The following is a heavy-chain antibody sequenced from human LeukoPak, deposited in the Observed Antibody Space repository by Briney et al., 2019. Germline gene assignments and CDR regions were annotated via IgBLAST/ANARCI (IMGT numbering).Heavy chain of an antibody. D-gene: IGHD5-24*01. V-gene: IGHV4-39*07. CDR1: GGSISSSSYY. CDR3: AREAMATMGAFDI. Sequence: SETLSLTCTVSGGSISSSSYYWVWIRQPPGKGLEWIGSVSYSGSTSYNPSLKSRVIISVDTSKNQFSLKLSSVTAADTAVYYCAREAMATMGAFDIWGQGTMATVSS. CDR2: VSYSGST. J-gene: IGHJ3*02.